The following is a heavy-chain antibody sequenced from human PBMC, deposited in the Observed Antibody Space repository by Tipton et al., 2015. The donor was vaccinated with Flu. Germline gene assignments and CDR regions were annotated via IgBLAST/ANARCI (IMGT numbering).Heavy chain of an antibody. J-gene: IGHJ4*02. D-gene: IGHD4-23*01. CDR1: GDSIGSPYY. V-gene: IGHV4-38-2*02. CDR2: IHKTGTT. Sequence: TLSLTCSVSGDSIGSPYYWGWIRQPPGKGLQWIGNIHKTGTTYYNPSLTSRVTISVDTSKNQFSLRLTSVTAADTAVYYCAKDQLPVVVTHLNYWGQGTLVTVSS. CDR3: AKDQLPVVVTHLNY.